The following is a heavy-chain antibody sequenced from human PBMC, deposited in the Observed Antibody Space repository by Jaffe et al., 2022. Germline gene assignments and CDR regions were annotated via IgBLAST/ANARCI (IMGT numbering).Heavy chain of an antibody. D-gene: IGHD4-17*01. J-gene: IGHJ4*02. CDR3: ARDGGDPGDYEEYFDY. CDR1: GFTVSSNY. Sequence: EVQLVETGGGLIQPGGSLRLSCAASGFTVSSNYMSWVRQAPGKGLEWVSVIYSGGSTYYADSVKGRFTISRDNSKNTLYLQMNSLRAEDTAVYYCARDGGDPGDYEEYFDYWGQGTLVTVSS. V-gene: IGHV3-53*02. CDR2: IYSGGST.